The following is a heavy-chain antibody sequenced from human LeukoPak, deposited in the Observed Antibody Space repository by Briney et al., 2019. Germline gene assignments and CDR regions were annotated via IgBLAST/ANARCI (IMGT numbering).Heavy chain of an antibody. CDR3: ARDLGGNSGGY. D-gene: IGHD4-23*01. Sequence: GGSLRLSCAASGFTFSSYAMSWVRQAPGKGLEWVSAISGSGGSTYYADSVKGRFTISRDNSKNTLYLQMNSLRAEDTAVYYCARDLGGNSGGYWGQGTLVTVSS. CDR1: GFTFSSYA. CDR2: ISGSGGST. V-gene: IGHV3-23*01. J-gene: IGHJ4*02.